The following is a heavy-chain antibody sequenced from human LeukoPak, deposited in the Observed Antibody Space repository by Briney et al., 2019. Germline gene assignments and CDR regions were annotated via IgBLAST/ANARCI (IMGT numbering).Heavy chain of an antibody. D-gene: IGHD2-15*01. CDR3: ARARSGDCSGGSCQPLEGSDWFDP. Sequence: EASVKVSCKASGYTFTGYYMHWVRQAPGQGLEWMGWINPDSGGTNYAQKFQGWVTMTRDTSISTACMELSRLRSDDTAVYYCARARSGDCSGGSCQPLEGSDWFDPWGQGTLVTVSS. V-gene: IGHV1-2*04. CDR1: GYTFTGYY. J-gene: IGHJ5*02. CDR2: INPDSGGT.